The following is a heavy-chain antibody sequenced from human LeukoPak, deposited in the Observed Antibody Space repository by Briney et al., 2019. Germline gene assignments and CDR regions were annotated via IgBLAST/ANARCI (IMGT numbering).Heavy chain of an antibody. Sequence: GGSLRLSCAASGFTFSSYGMHWVRQAPGKGLEWVAVISYDGSNKYYADSVKGRFTISRDNSKNTLYLQMNSLRAEDTAVYYCAKAQGGYSSSWYSGYFDYWGQGTLVTVSS. CDR2: ISYDGSNK. CDR3: AKAQGGYSSSWYSGYFDY. CDR1: GFTFSSYG. J-gene: IGHJ4*02. D-gene: IGHD6-13*01. V-gene: IGHV3-30*18.